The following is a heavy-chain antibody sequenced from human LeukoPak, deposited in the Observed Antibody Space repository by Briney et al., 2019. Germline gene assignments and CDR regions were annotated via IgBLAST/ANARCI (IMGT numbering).Heavy chain of an antibody. CDR1: GFTFSSYW. CDR2: IKKKGDGGTT. V-gene: IGHV3-15*01. CDR3: TPVTMVRDYDY. D-gene: IGHD3-10*01. J-gene: IGHJ4*02. Sequence: GGSLRLSCAASGFTFSSYWMHWVRQAPGKGLEWVGRIKKKGDGGTTDYAAPVKGRFTISRDDSKNMLYLEMNNLKIEDTAVYYCTPVTMVRDYDYWGQGTLVTVSS.